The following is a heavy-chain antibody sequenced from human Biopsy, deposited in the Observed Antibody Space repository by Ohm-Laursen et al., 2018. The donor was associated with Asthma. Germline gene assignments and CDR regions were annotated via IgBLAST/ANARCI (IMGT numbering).Heavy chain of an antibody. CDR1: GFSFDDCA. CDR3: AKSADSYDSTDYLDF. V-gene: IGHV3-9*01. CDR2: ISWNSGNI. Sequence: SLRLSCTASGFSFDDCAMHWVRQAPGKGLEWVSSISWNSGNIDYADSVKGRFTISRDNAKNSLYLQMQSLRPEDTAFYYCAKSADSYDSTDYLDFWGRGTLVTVSS. J-gene: IGHJ4*01. D-gene: IGHD3-22*01.